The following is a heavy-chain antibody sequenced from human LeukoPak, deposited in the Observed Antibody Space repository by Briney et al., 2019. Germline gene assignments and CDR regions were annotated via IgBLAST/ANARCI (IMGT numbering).Heavy chain of an antibody. J-gene: IGHJ4*02. D-gene: IGHD3-10*01. CDR3: AKSVTTMVRGYFDH. CDR1: GFTFSSYG. V-gene: IGHV3-30*02. CDR2: IRYDGSNK. Sequence: GGSLRLSCAASGFTFSSYGMHWVRQAPGKGLEWVAFIRYDGSNKYYADSVKDRFTISRDNSKNTLYLQMNSLRAEDTAVYYCAKSVTTMVRGYFDHWGQGTLVTVSS.